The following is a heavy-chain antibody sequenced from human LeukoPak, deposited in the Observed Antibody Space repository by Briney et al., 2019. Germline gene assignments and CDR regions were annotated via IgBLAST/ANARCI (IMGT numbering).Heavy chain of an antibody. V-gene: IGHV1-2*02. CDR2: INPNSGGT. J-gene: IGHJ4*02. CDR1: GYTFTGYY. Sequence: ASVKVSCKASGYTFTGYYMHWVRQAPGQGLEWMGWINPNSGGTNYAQKFQGRVTMTRDTPISTAYMELSRLRSDDTAVYYCARSSGWYGTIDYWGQGTLVTVSS. CDR3: ARSSGWYGTIDY. D-gene: IGHD6-19*01.